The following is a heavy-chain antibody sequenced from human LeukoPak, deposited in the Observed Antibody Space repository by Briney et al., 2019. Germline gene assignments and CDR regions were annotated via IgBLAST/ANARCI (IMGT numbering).Heavy chain of an antibody. V-gene: IGHV3-69-1*01. Sequence: GGSLRLSCAASGFTFSDHFMTWIRQAPGKELEWISYISGSGATYYADSVKGRFTISRDSSKSTLYLQMNSLRAEDTAVYYCAKHKENYGDSCLDDYWGQGTLVTVSS. CDR2: ISGSGAT. J-gene: IGHJ4*02. CDR1: GFTFSDHF. CDR3: AKHKENYGDSCLDDY. D-gene: IGHD4-17*01.